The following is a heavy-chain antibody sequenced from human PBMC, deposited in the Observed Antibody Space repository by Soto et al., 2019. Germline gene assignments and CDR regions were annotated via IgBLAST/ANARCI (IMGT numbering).Heavy chain of an antibody. CDR3: EKDIYGMDV. J-gene: IGHJ6*02. CDR1: GFTFSSYG. Sequence: QVQLVESGGGVVQPGRSLRLSCAASGFTFSSYGMHWVRQAPGKGLEWVAVISYDGSNKYYADSVKGRFTISRDNSKNMLSLQMNSLRAEDTAVYYCEKDIYGMDVWGQGTTVTVSS. CDR2: ISYDGSNK. V-gene: IGHV3-30*18.